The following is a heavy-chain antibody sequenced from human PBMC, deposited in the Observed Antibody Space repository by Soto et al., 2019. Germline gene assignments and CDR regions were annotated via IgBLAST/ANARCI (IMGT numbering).Heavy chain of an antibody. D-gene: IGHD3-9*01. CDR3: ARVPAYYDILTGYYPSDYYGMDV. V-gene: IGHV4-4*02. J-gene: IGHJ6*02. Sequence: SETLSLTCAVSGGSISSSNWWSWVRQPPGKGLEWIGEIYHSGSTNYNPSLKSRVTISVDKSKNQFSLKLSSVTAADTAVYYCARVPAYYDILTGYYPSDYYGMDVWGQGTTVTVSS. CDR2: IYHSGST. CDR1: GGSISSSNW.